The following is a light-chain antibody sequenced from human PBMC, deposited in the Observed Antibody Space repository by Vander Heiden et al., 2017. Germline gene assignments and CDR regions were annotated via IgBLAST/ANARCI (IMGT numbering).Light chain of an antibody. CDR2: GAS. J-gene: IGKJ2*01. CDR1: QTVSSSY. V-gene: IGKV3-20*01. Sequence: EIVLTQSPGTLSLSPGDRATLSCRASQTVSSSYLAWYQQKPGQAPRLLIYGASSRATGIPARFSGSGSGTDFTLTISRLEPEDFAVYYCQQFGSSPLYTFGQGTKLEIK. CDR3: QQFGSSPLYT.